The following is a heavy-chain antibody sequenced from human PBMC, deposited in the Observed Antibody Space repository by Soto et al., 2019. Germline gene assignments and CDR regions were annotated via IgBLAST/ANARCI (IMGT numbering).Heavy chain of an antibody. CDR2: ISSSSSYI. V-gene: IGHV3-21*01. CDR1: GFTFSSYS. Sequence: GGSLRLSCAASGFTFSSYSMNWVRQAPGKGLEWVSSISSSSSYIYYADSAKGRFTISRDNAKNSLYLQMNSLRAEDTAVYYCASEIAVAGYNYYGMDVWGQGTTVTVSS. D-gene: IGHD6-19*01. J-gene: IGHJ6*02. CDR3: ASEIAVAGYNYYGMDV.